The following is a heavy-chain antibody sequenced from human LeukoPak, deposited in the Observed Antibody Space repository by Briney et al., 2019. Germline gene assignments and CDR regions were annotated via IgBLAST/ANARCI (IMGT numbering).Heavy chain of an antibody. Sequence: PGGSLRLSCAASGFGFSSYEMNWVRQAPGKGLEWVSYISSSGSTIYYADSVKGRFTISRDNAKNSLYLQMNSLRAEDTAVYYCARYDYVWGSYRYRGEFDYWGQGTLVTVSS. CDR2: ISSSGSTI. J-gene: IGHJ4*02. CDR3: ARYDYVWGSYRYRGEFDY. CDR1: GFGFSSYE. D-gene: IGHD3-16*02. V-gene: IGHV3-48*03.